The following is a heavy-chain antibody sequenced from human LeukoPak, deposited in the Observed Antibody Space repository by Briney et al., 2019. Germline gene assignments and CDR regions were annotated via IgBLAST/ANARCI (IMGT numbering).Heavy chain of an antibody. CDR1: CGSINNRYYY. J-gene: IGHJ4*02. Sequence: SETLALTCSVSCGSINNRYYYWGWIRQPPGNGLEWIENFYCSGSTHYSPSLKSRVTISVDTSKNHFSLKLSSVTAADTAVYYCASELRHQDYWGQGTLVTVSS. CDR2: FYCSGST. V-gene: IGHV4-39*07. D-gene: IGHD2-15*01. CDR3: ASELRHQDY.